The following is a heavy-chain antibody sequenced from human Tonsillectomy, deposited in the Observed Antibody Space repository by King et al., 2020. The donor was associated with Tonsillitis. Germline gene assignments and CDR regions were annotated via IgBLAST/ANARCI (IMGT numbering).Heavy chain of an antibody. Sequence: VQLVESGGALVHPGGSLRLSCAASGFTFSAYWTSWVRQAPGKGLEWVANINQDGTEKYYVDSVKGRFTISRDNAKNSLYLQMNSLRAEDTAMYYCARGGGCSGGSCYLGDYWGQGTLVTVSS. D-gene: IGHD2-15*01. CDR3: ARGGGCSGGSCYLGDY. J-gene: IGHJ4*02. CDR1: GFTFSAYW. V-gene: IGHV3-7*04. CDR2: INQDGTEK.